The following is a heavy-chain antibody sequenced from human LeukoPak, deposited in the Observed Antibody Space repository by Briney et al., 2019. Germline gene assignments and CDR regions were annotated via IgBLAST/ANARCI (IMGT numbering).Heavy chain of an antibody. CDR2: ISYDGSNK. CDR3: AREVAGPFDY. V-gene: IGHV3-30-3*01. J-gene: IGHJ4*02. D-gene: IGHD6-19*01. CDR1: GFTFSSYA. Sequence: PGGSLRLSCAASGFTFSSYAMHWVRQAPGKGLEWVAVISYDGSNKYYADSVKGRLTISRDNSKNTLYLQMNSLRAEDTAVYYCAREVAGPFDYWGQGTLVTVSS.